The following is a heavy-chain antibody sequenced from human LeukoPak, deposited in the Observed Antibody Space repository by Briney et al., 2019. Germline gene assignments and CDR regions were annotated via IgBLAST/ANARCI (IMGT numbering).Heavy chain of an antibody. D-gene: IGHD3-10*01. CDR3: ARAYMVRGVSSYGMDV. V-gene: IGHV4-31*03. Sequence: SQTLSLTCTVSGGSISSGGYYWSWIRQHPGKGLEWIGYIYYSGSTYYNPSLKSRVTISVDTSKNHFSLKLSSVTAADTAVYYCARAYMVRGVSSYGMDVWGQGTTVTVSS. J-gene: IGHJ6*02. CDR2: IYYSGST. CDR1: GGSISSGGYY.